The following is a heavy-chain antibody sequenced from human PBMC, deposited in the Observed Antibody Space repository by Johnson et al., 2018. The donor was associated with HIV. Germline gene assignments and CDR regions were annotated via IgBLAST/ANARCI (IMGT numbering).Heavy chain of an antibody. Sequence: VQLVESGGDLVQPGGSLRLSCVASGFSFSNYWMHWVRHAPGKGPVWVSRISPDESKTDYADSVKGRFTISRDNAKNTLHLQMNSLRTADTAGYYCAGDGVYSSPHDAFDIWGQGTMVTVSS. J-gene: IGHJ3*02. D-gene: IGHD3-22*01. V-gene: IGHV3-74*01. CDR2: ISPDESKT. CDR1: GFSFSNYW. CDR3: AGDGVYSSPHDAFDI.